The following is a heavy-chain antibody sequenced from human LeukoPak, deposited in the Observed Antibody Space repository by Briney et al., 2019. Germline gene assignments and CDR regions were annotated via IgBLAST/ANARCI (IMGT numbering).Heavy chain of an antibody. V-gene: IGHV4-34*01. CDR2: INQSGST. CDR1: GESFSGFD. J-gene: IGHJ4*02. Sequence: SETLSLTFAVYGESFSGFDWTWIRQPPGKGLEWIGEINQSGSTNYNPPLKSRVTVSADTSKNQFSLKLTSVTAADTAVYYCARARGAVAIDYWGQGALVTVSS. CDR3: ARARGAVAIDY. D-gene: IGHD6-19*01.